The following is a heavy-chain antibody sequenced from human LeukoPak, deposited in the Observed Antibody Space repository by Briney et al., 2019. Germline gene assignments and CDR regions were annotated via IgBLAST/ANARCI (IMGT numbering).Heavy chain of an antibody. CDR3: TRAPVISGPYGSGTYYLDV. Sequence: GGSLRLSCAASGFTFDDYAMHWVRQAPGKGLEWVSGISWNSGSVGYADSVKGRFTISRDSAKNSLYLQMNSLRPEDSAIYYCTRAPVISGPYGSGTYYLDVWGEGTTVTVSS. J-gene: IGHJ6*03. V-gene: IGHV3-9*01. CDR1: GFTFDDYA. CDR2: ISWNSGSV. D-gene: IGHD3-10*01.